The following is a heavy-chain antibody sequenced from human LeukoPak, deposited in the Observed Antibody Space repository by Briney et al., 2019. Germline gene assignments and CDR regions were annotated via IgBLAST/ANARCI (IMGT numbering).Heavy chain of an antibody. CDR3: ARVNCGGDCYPDYYYYYGMDV. D-gene: IGHD2-21*02. Sequence: SETLSLTCAVSGGSISSGGYSWSWIRQPPGKGLEWIGYIYHSGSTYYNPSLKSRVTISVDRSKNQFSLQLSSVTAADTAVYYCARVNCGGDCYPDYYYYYGMDVWGQGTTVTVSS. V-gene: IGHV4-30-2*01. J-gene: IGHJ6*02. CDR2: IYHSGST. CDR1: GGSISSGGYS.